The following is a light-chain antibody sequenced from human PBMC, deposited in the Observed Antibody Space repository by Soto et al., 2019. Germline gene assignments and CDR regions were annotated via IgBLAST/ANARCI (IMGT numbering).Light chain of an antibody. J-gene: IGKJ4*01. CDR2: DAS. Sequence: EIVLTQSPDTLSLSPGERATLSCRASQSVRSNYLAWYQQKPGQAPRFLIYDASSRATGIPDRFSGSGSGTDFTLTISRLETEDFAVYYCQQYGSSPHTFGGGTKVEIK. CDR1: QSVRSNY. CDR3: QQYGSSPHT. V-gene: IGKV3-20*01.